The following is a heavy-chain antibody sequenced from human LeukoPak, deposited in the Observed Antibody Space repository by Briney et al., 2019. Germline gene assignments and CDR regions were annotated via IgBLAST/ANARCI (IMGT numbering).Heavy chain of an antibody. J-gene: IGHJ3*02. CDR2: ISAYNGNT. CDR1: GYTFTSYG. D-gene: IGHD3-10*01. Sequence: VSVKVSCKASGYTFTSYGISWVRQAPGQGLEWMGWISAYNGNTNYAQKLQGRVTMTTDTSTSTAYMKLRSLRSDDTAVYYCAREGPQFEAFDIWGQGTMVTVSS. CDR3: AREGPQFEAFDI. V-gene: IGHV1-18*01.